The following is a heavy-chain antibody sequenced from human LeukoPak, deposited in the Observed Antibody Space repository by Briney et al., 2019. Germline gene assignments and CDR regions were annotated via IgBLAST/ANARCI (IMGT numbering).Heavy chain of an antibody. J-gene: IGHJ5*02. V-gene: IGHV5-51*01. CDR2: IYPCDSDT. CDR1: GSSFTSYW. D-gene: IGHD4-17*01. CDR3: ARRTTPGGFDP. Sequence: GGSLQISCKGSGSSFTSYWIGGVRQMPGKGLEWMGIIYPCDSDTRYSPSFQSQVSISADKSISTAYLQWSSLKASDTAMYYCARRTTPGGFDPWGQGTLVTVSS.